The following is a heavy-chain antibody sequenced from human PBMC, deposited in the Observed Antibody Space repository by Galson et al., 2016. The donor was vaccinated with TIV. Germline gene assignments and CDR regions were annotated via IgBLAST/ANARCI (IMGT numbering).Heavy chain of an antibody. CDR1: GYTFTDYY. J-gene: IGHJ4*02. Sequence: SVKVSCKASGYTFTDYYIHWVRQAPGQGLQWMGWINPKTGGTNYAQKFQGRVTMTRDTSIRTAYMEVGSLRSADTAVFFCARDYPGQSGFDSWGREPWSPSPQ. CDR2: INPKTGGT. V-gene: IGHV1-2*02. D-gene: IGHD3-3*01. CDR3: ARDYPGQSGFDS.